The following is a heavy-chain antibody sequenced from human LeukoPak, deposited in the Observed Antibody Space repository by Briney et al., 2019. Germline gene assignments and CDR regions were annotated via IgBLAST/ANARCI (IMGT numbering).Heavy chain of an antibody. Sequence: GASVKVSCKASGYTFTSYYMHWVRQAPGQGLEWMGIINPSGGSTSYAQKFQGRVTMTRDTSTSTVYMELSSLRSEDTAVYYCARGHMLVVVAALRSYYYMDVWGKGTTVTISS. CDR3: ARGHMLVVVAALRSYYYMDV. CDR1: GYTFTSYY. CDR2: INPSGGST. J-gene: IGHJ6*03. D-gene: IGHD2-15*01. V-gene: IGHV1-46*01.